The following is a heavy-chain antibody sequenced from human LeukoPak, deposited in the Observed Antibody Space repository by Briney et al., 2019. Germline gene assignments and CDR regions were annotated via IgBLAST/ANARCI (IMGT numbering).Heavy chain of an antibody. Sequence: PSETLSLTCTVSGGSISSSSYYWGWIRQPPGKGLEWIGSIYYSGSTYYNPSLKSRVTISVDTSKNQFSLKLSSVTAADTAVYYCARPSRTGYFDYWGQGTLVTVSS. CDR2: IYYSGST. D-gene: IGHD1-14*01. J-gene: IGHJ4*02. CDR1: GGSISSSSYY. CDR3: ARPSRTGYFDY. V-gene: IGHV4-39*01.